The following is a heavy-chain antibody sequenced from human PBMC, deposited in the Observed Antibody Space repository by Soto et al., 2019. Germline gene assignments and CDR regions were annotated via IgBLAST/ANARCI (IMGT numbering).Heavy chain of an antibody. V-gene: IGHV1-69*12. CDR3: AREEVVVVVAATYYYYGMDV. D-gene: IGHD2-15*01. CDR2: IIPIFGTA. Sequence: QVQLVQSGAEVKKPGSSVKVSCKASGGTFSSYAISWVRQAPGQGLEWMGGIIPIFGTANYAQKFQGRVTITEDESTSTAYMELSSLRSEDTAVYYCAREEVVVVVAATYYYYGMDVWGQGTTVTVSS. J-gene: IGHJ6*02. CDR1: GGTFSSYA.